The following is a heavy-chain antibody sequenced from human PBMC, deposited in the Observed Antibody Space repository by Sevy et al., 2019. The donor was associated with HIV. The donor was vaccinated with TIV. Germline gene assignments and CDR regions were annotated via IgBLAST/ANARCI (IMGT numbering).Heavy chain of an antibody. Sequence: GGSLRLSCAASALTFTRYAFHWVRQAPGKGPEWLGVISYEGSNIYYGPSVKGRFTISRDNSKNTLHLQKNDMRTEDTAVYYCAKDLHPPGPVRGTNFDYWGRGTLVTVSS. CDR2: ISYEGSNI. CDR3: AKDLHPPGPVRGTNFDY. D-gene: IGHD1-1*01. V-gene: IGHV3-30*18. CDR1: ALTFTRYA. J-gene: IGHJ4*02.